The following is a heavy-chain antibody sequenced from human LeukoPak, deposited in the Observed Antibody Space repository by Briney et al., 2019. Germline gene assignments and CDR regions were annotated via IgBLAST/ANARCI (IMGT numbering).Heavy chain of an antibody. Sequence: GGSLRLSCAGSGFIFSSYAMSWVRQAPGQGLEWVSVISDSGDYTSYADSVRGRFTISRDNSRSTLYLQMISLRPEDTAVYYCAKDTSIGKYCTNGVCSPFDYWGQGTLVTVSS. CDR2: ISDSGDYT. CDR3: AKDTSIGKYCTNGVCSPFDY. D-gene: IGHD2-8*01. CDR1: GFIFSSYA. V-gene: IGHV3-23*01. J-gene: IGHJ4*02.